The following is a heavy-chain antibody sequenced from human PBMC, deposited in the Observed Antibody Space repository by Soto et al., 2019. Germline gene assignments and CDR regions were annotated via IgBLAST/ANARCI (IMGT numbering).Heavy chain of an antibody. V-gene: IGHV4-31*03. CDR3: SRGILV. D-gene: IGHD5-18*01. J-gene: IGHJ4*02. CDR1: GGSINSGGYC. Sequence: QVQLQESGPGLVKPSQTLSLTCTFSGGSINSGGYCWSWIRQHTGKGLDWIGCIAYGGSTSYIPSLKSRVTISVDTSKNQFSLKLNAVTAADTAVYYCSRGILVWGQGALITVSS. CDR2: IAYGGST.